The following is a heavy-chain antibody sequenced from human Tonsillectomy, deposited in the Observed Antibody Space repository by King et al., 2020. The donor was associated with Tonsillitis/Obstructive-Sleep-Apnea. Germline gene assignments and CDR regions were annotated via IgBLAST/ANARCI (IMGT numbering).Heavy chain of an antibody. Sequence: VQLVESGGGLVQPGGSLRLSCAASGFTVSSNYMSWVRQAPGKGLEWVSVIYSGGSTYCADSVKGRFTISRDNSKNTLYLQMNSLRAEDTAVYYCARDQGFLEWLDYMDVWGKGTTVTVSS. D-gene: IGHD3-3*01. CDR1: GFTVSSNY. CDR3: ARDQGFLEWLDYMDV. CDR2: IYSGGST. J-gene: IGHJ6*03. V-gene: IGHV3-66*01.